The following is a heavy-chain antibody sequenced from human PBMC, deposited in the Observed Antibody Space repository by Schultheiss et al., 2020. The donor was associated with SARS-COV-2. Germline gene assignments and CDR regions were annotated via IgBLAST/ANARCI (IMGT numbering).Heavy chain of an antibody. D-gene: IGHD6-13*01. J-gene: IGHJ4*02. Sequence: SGPTLVKPTQTLTLTCTLSGFSLSTSGMCVSWIRQPPGKALEWLARIDWDDDKYYSTSLKTRLTISKDTSKNQVVLTMTNMDPVDTATYYCARVSIAAAGTLFDYWGQGTLVTVSS. CDR2: IDWDDDK. CDR1: GFSLSTSGMC. V-gene: IGHV2-70*11. CDR3: ARVSIAAAGTLFDY.